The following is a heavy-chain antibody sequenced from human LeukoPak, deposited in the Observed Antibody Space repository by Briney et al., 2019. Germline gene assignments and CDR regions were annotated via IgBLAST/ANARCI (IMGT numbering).Heavy chain of an antibody. V-gene: IGHV1-46*01. CDR3: ATAGRRLFGVLIPPSFDY. J-gene: IGHJ4*02. CDR1: GGTFSSYA. CDR2: IIPSDGFT. Sequence: ASVKVSCKASGGTFSSYAISWVRQAPGQGLEWMGMIIPSDGFTTYAQKFQGRLTMTRDMSTSTVYMELSSLRSEDTALYYCATAGRRLFGVLIPPSFDYWGQGTLVTVSS. D-gene: IGHD3-3*01.